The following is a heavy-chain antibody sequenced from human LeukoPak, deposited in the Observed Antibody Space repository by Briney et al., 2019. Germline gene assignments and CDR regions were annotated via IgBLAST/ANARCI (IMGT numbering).Heavy chain of an antibody. CDR2: IHYSGST. D-gene: IGHD3-22*01. J-gene: IGHJ4*02. CDR1: GYSISSGYY. Sequence: SETLSLTCTVSGYSISSGYYWGWIRQPPGKGLEWIGSIHYSGSTYYNPSLKSRVTISVDTSKNQFSLKLSSVTAADTAVYYCARQVYDSSGYSTDFDYWGQGTLVTVSS. V-gene: IGHV4-38-2*02. CDR3: ARQVYDSSGYSTDFDY.